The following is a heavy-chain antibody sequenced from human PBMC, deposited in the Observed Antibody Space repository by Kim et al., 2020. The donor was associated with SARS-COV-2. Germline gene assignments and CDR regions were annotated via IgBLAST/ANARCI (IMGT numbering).Heavy chain of an antibody. Sequence: SETLSLTCTVSGGSISSYYWNWIRQSPGKGLEWIGYLYYTGRTNYNPALKSRVTISVDTSKNQLSLKLTSVSAADTAVYYCARAGNIYVSDAFDVWGQGTMVTVSS. D-gene: IGHD5-18*01. CDR1: GGSISSYY. J-gene: IGHJ3*01. CDR3: ARAGNIYVSDAFDV. V-gene: IGHV4-59*13. CDR2: LYYTGRT.